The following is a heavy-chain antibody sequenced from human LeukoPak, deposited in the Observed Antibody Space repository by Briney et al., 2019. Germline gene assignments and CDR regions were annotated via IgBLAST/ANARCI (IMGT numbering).Heavy chain of an antibody. Sequence: GESLKISCKGSGYSFTSYWIGWVRQMPGKGLEWMGIIYPGDSDTRYSPSFQGQVTISADKSISTAYLQWSSLKASDTAMYYCARPIGGSGSYFNWFDPWGQGTLVTVSS. J-gene: IGHJ5*02. CDR3: ARPIGGSGSYFNWFDP. CDR2: IYPGDSDT. D-gene: IGHD3-10*01. CDR1: GYSFTSYW. V-gene: IGHV5-51*01.